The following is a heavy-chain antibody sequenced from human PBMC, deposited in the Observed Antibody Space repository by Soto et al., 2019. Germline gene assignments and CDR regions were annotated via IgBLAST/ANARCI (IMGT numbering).Heavy chain of an antibody. CDR1: GGSISSGGYS. V-gene: IGHV4-30-2*01. D-gene: IGHD3-16*01. Sequence: SETLSLTCAVSGGSISSGGYSWSWIRQPPGKGLEWIGYIYHSGSTYYNPSLKSRVTISVDRSKNQFSLKLSSVTAADTAVYYCARGREEGGDFDYWGQGTLVTVSS. CDR3: ARGREEGGDFDY. J-gene: IGHJ4*02. CDR2: IYHSGST.